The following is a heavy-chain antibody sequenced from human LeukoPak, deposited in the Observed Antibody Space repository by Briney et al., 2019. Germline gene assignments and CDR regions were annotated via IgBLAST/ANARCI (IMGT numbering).Heavy chain of an antibody. CDR2: ISYDGSNK. Sequence: PGGSLRLSCEASGFTFSSNGMHWVRQAPGKGLGWVPVISYDGSNKYYADSVKGRFTISRDNSKNTLYLQMYSLRAEDTAVYYCAKSGVGDYSDYYGMDVWGQGTTVTVSS. CDR3: AKSGVGDYSDYYGMDV. D-gene: IGHD4-17*01. J-gene: IGHJ6*02. CDR1: GFTFSSNG. V-gene: IGHV3-30*18.